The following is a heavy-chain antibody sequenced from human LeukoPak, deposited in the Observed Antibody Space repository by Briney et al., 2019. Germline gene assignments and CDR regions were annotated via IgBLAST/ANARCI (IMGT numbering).Heavy chain of an antibody. V-gene: IGHV4-34*01. D-gene: IGHD3-22*01. CDR2: INHSGST. Sequence: SETLSLTCAVYGGSFSGYYWSWIRQPPGKGREWIGEINHSGSTSYNPSLKSRVTISIDTSKNQFSLKLSSVTAADTAVYYCARQLITMLVVVPPDTWGQGTLVTVSS. CDR1: GGSFSGYY. CDR3: ARQLITMLVVVPPDT. J-gene: IGHJ5*02.